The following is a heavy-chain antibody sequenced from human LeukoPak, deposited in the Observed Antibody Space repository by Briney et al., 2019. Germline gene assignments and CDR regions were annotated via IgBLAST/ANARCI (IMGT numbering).Heavy chain of an antibody. CDR1: GYTFSYYG. CDR3: ARDVSRGYMDN. V-gene: IGHV1-18*01. CDR2: ISVSSSST. Sequence: ASVKISCKSSGYTFSYYGVTWVRQAPGQGLEGMGWISVSSSSTTYAEHFQGRVTMTTDTYTDIAYMELRSLSSGDTAVYYCARDVSRGYMDNWGQGTLVTVSS. J-gene: IGHJ4*02.